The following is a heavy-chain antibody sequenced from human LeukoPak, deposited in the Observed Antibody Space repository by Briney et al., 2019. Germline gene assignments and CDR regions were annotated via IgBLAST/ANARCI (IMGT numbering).Heavy chain of an antibody. J-gene: IGHJ6*04. CDR1: GFSVSSNY. CDR3: AELGITMIGGV. CDR2: ISSSGSTI. D-gene: IGHD3-10*02. Sequence: GGSLRLSCAASGFSVSSNYMAWVSQAPGKGLEWVSYISSSGSTIYYADSVKGRFTISRDNAKNSLYLQMNSLRAEDTAVYYCAELGITMIGGVWGKGTTVTISS. V-gene: IGHV3-48*03.